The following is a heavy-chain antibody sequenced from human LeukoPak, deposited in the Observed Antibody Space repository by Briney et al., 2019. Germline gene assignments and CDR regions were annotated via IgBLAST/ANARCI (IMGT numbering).Heavy chain of an antibody. CDR1: GGSFSGYY. CDR2: INHSGST. J-gene: IGHJ4*02. D-gene: IGHD5-24*01. Sequence: SETLSLTCAVYGGSFSGYYWSWIRQPPGKGLEWIGEINHSGSTNYNPSLKSRVTISVDTSKNQFSLKLSSVTAADTAVYYCASEDGYSDYWGQGTLVTVSS. CDR3: ASEDGYSDY. V-gene: IGHV4-34*01.